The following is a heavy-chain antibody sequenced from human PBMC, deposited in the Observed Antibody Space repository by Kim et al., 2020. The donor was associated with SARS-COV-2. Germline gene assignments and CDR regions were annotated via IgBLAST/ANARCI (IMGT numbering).Heavy chain of an antibody. D-gene: IGHD3-22*01. V-gene: IGHV3-33*05. CDR2: ISYDGSNK. Sequence: GGSLRLSCAASGFTFSSYGMHWVRQAPGKGLEWVAVISYDGSNKYYADSVKGRFTISRDNSKNTLYLQMNSLRAEDTAVYYCASFDSSGYYYSYWGQGTLVTVSS. J-gene: IGHJ4*02. CDR3: ASFDSSGYYYSY. CDR1: GFTFSSYG.